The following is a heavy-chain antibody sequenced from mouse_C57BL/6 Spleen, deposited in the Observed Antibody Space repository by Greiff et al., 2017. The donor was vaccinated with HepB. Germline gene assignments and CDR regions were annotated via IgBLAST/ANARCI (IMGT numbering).Heavy chain of an antibody. J-gene: IGHJ1*03. CDR3: ARYYGSSPYV. D-gene: IGHD1-1*01. CDR2: IYPGDGDT. Sequence: QVQLQQSGPELVKPGASVKISCKASGYAFSSSWMNWVKQRPGKGLEWIGRIYPGDGDTNYNGKFKGKATLTADKSSSTAYMQLSSLTSEDSAVYFCARYYGSSPYVWGTGTTVTVSS. V-gene: IGHV1-82*01. CDR1: GYAFSSSW.